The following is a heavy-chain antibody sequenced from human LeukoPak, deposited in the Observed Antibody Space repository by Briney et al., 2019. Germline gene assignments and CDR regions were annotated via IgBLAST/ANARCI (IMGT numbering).Heavy chain of an antibody. CDR1: GYTFTSYG. V-gene: IGHV1-18*01. J-gene: IGHJ4*02. Sequence: GASVKVSCKASGYTFTSYGISWVRQAPGQGLEWMGWISAYNGNTNYAQKLQGRVTMTTDTSTSTAYMELRSLRSDDTAVYYCARDIGGIGSYGYYFDYWGQGTLVTVSS. D-gene: IGHD1-26*01. CDR3: ARDIGGIGSYGYYFDY. CDR2: ISAYNGNT.